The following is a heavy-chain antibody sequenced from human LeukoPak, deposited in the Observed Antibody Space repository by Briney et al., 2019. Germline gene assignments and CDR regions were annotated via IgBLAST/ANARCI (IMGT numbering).Heavy chain of an antibody. CDR1: GYTFTGYY. V-gene: IGHV1-2*06. CDR2: INPNSGGT. Sequence: GASVKVSCKASGYTFTGYYMHWVRQAPGQGLEWMGRINPNSGGTNYAQKFQGGVTMTRDTPISTAYMELSRLRSDDTAVYYCARPYSSSAFDYWGQGTLVTVSS. J-gene: IGHJ4*02. D-gene: IGHD6-6*01. CDR3: ARPYSSSAFDY.